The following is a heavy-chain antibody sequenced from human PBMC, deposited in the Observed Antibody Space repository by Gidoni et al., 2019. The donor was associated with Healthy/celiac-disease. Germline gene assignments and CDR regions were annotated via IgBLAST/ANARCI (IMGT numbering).Heavy chain of an antibody. CDR1: GFTFSSYW. D-gene: IGHD2-21*02. CDR2: INSDGSST. CDR3: ARDRPYGGNSHPPDY. V-gene: IGHV3-74*01. J-gene: IGHJ4*02. Sequence: EVQLVESGGGLVQPGGSLRLSCADSGFTFSSYWMHWVRQAPGKGLVWVSRINSDGSSTSYADSVKGRFTISRDNAKNTLYLQMNSLRAEDTAVYYCARDRPYGGNSHPPDYWGQGTLVTVSS.